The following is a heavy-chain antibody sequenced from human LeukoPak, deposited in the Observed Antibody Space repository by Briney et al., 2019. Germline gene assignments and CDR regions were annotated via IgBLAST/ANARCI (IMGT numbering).Heavy chain of an antibody. CDR3: ARDQRPYYDFWSGSLGYYYYGMDV. CDR2: ISAYNGNT. CDR1: GYTFTSYG. Sequence: GASVKVSCKASGYTFTSYGISWVRQAPGQGLEWMGWISAYNGNTNYAQKLQGRVTMTTDTSTSTAYMELRSLRSDDTAVYYCARDQRPYYDFWSGSLGYYYYGMDVWGQGTTVIVS. J-gene: IGHJ6*02. D-gene: IGHD3-3*01. V-gene: IGHV1-18*01.